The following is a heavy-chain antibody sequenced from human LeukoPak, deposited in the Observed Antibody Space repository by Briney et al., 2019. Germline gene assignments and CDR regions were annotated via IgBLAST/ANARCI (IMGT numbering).Heavy chain of an antibody. Sequence: PSGTLSLTCTVSGGSISSYYWSWIRQPPGKGLGGLGSFFYSSSTNYNPSLKGGVTISVDTSKIQFSLKLSSVTAADTAVYYCARDQPSYYSSGSYHKRGAWFDPWGQGTLVTVSS. CDR1: GGSISSYY. CDR2: FFYSSST. V-gene: IGHV4-59*01. CDR3: ARDQPSYYSSGSYHKRGAWFDP. D-gene: IGHD3-10*01. J-gene: IGHJ5*02.